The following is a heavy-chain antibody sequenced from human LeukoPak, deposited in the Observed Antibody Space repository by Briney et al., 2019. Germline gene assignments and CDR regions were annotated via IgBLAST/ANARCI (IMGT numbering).Heavy chain of an antibody. CDR1: GGSISSYY. CDR2: IYNSGTT. D-gene: IGHD6-6*01. CDR3: ARQSYSSSALFDY. J-gene: IGHJ4*02. Sequence: SETLSLTCTVSGGSISSYYWSWIRQPPGKGLQWIGYIYNSGTTNYNPSLKSRVTISVDTSKNQFSLKLSSVTAADTAVYYCARQSYSSSALFDYWGQGTLVTVSS. V-gene: IGHV4-59*01.